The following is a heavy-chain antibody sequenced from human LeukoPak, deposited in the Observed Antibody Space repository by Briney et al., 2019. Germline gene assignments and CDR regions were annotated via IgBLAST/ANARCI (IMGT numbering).Heavy chain of an antibody. CDR1: GFTFSSYS. CDR3: ARGASSSWYGERYYYYYGMDV. J-gene: IGHJ6*02. V-gene: IGHV3-21*01. Sequence: PGGSLRLSCAASGFTFSSYSMNWVRQAPGKGLEWVSSISSSSSYIYYADSVKGRFTISRDNAKNSLYLQMNSLRAEDTAVYYCARGASSSWYGERYYYYYGMDVWGQGTTVTVSS. CDR2: ISSSSSYI. D-gene: IGHD6-13*01.